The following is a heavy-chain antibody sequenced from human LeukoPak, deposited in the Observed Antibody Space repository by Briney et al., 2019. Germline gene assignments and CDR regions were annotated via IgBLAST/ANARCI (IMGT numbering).Heavy chain of an antibody. J-gene: IGHJ6*02. CDR3: ARDDSGSYYYYYYYGMVV. V-gene: IGHV1-18*01. CDR2: ISAYNGNT. Sequence: ASVKVSCKASGYTFTSYGISWVRQAPGQGLEWMGWISAYNGNTNYAQKLQGRVTMTTDTSTSTAYMELRSLRSDDTAVYYSARDDSGSYYYYYYYGMVVWGQGTTVTVSS. CDR1: GYTFTSYG. D-gene: IGHD1-26*01.